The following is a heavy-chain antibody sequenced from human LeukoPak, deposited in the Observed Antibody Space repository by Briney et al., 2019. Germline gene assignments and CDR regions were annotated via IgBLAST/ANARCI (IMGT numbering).Heavy chain of an antibody. Sequence: GGSLRLSCAASGFSFDDYGMSWVRQAPGKGLGGVSGINWNGGSTGYAESVKGRFTISRDNAKNSLYLQMNSLRAGDTALYYCARAAATQRAFDYWGQGTLVTVPS. CDR2: INWNGGST. V-gene: IGHV3-20*04. J-gene: IGHJ4*02. CDR1: GFSFDDYG. D-gene: IGHD2-15*01. CDR3: ARAAATQRAFDY.